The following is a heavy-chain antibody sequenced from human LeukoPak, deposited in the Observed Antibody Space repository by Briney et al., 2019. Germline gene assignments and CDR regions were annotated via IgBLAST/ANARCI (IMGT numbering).Heavy chain of an antibody. CDR3: AKEGVAAAGKGDFDY. CDR2: ISYDGSNK. V-gene: IGHV3-30*18. Sequence: QPGRSLRLSCAASGFTFRSYGMHWVRQAPGKGLEWVAVISYDGSNKYYADSVKGRFTISRDNSKNTLYLQMNSLRAEDTAVYYCAKEGVAAAGKGDFDYWGQGTLVTVSS. J-gene: IGHJ4*02. D-gene: IGHD6-13*01. CDR1: GFTFRSYG.